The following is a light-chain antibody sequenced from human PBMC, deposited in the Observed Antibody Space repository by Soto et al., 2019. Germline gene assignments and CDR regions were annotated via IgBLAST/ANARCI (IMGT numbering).Light chain of an antibody. V-gene: IGLV1-40*01. J-gene: IGLJ2*01. CDR2: GNS. Sequence: QSVLTQPPSVSGAPGQRVTISCTGSSSNIGAGYDVHWYQQLPGTAPKLLIYGNSNRPSGVPDRFSGSKSGTSASLAITGLQAEDEADYFCCSFVRTNGLLFGGGTQLTVL. CDR1: SSNIGAGYD. CDR3: CSFVRTNGLL.